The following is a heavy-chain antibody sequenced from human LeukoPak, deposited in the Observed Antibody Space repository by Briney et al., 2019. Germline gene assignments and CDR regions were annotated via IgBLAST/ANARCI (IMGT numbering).Heavy chain of an antibody. CDR2: IIPILGIA. J-gene: IGHJ4*02. V-gene: IGHV1-69*04. Sequence: ASVKVSCKASGGTFSSYAISWVRQAPGQGLEWMGRIIPILGIANYAQKFQGRVTITADKSTSTAYMELSSLRSEDTAVYYCARDLKVPGGSWYYFDYWGQGTLVTVSS. D-gene: IGHD6-13*01. CDR1: GGTFSSYA. CDR3: ARDLKVPGGSWYYFDY.